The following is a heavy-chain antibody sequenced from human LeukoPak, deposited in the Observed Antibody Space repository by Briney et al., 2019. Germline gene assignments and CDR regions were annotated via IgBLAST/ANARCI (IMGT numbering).Heavy chain of an antibody. J-gene: IGHJ5*02. CDR2: IFHSGRT. CDR1: GYSISSGYY. Sequence: SETLSLTCTVSGYSISSGYYWGWIWQPPGKGLEWLGSIFHSGRTYYNPSLKSRVTISVDTSKNQFSLKLSSVTAADTAVYYCARPYSNSSWFDPWGQGTLVTVSS. CDR3: ARPYSNSSWFDP. V-gene: IGHV4-38-2*02. D-gene: IGHD6-6*01.